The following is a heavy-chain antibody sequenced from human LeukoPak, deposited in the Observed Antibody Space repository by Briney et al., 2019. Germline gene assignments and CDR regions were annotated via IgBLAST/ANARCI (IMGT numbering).Heavy chain of an antibody. CDR1: GGTFSSYA. D-gene: IGHD2-21*01. Sequence: SVKVSCKASGGTFSSYAISWVRQAPGQGLEWMGGIIPIFGTANYAQKFQGRVTITADESTSTAYMELSSLRSEDTAVYYCARAPVAYCGGDCLNWFDPWGQGTLVTVSS. CDR2: IIPIFGTA. CDR3: ARAPVAYCGGDCLNWFDP. V-gene: IGHV1-69*13. J-gene: IGHJ5*02.